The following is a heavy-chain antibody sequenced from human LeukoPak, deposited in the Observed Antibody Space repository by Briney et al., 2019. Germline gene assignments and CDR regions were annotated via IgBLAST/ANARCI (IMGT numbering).Heavy chain of an antibody. V-gene: IGHV3-48*04. CDR3: ARDRPPGGTVVVPAATPNWFDP. Sequence: GGSLRLSCAASGFTFSSYSMNWVRQAPGKGLEWVSYISSSSSTIYYADSVKGRFTISRDNAKNSLYLQMNSLRAEDTAVYYCARDRPPGGTVVVPAATPNWFDPWGQGTLVTVSS. J-gene: IGHJ5*02. CDR1: GFTFSSYS. D-gene: IGHD2-2*01. CDR2: ISSSSSTI.